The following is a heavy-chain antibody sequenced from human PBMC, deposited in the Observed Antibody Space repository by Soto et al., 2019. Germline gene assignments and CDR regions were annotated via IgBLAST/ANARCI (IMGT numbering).Heavy chain of an antibody. CDR1: GYSFTDYH. J-gene: IGHJ6*02. Sequence: SVKVSCKASGYSFTDYHMHWVRQAPGQGLEWLGRINPKSGGTSTAQKFQGWVTMTTDTSISTASMELTRLTSDDTAIYYCARGDSTDCSNGVCSFFYNHDMDVWG. V-gene: IGHV1-2*04. D-gene: IGHD2-8*01. CDR2: INPKSGGT. CDR3: ARGDSTDCSNGVCSFFYNHDMDV.